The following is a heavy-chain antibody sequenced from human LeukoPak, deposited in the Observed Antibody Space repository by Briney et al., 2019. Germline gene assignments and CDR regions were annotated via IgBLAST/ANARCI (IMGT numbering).Heavy chain of an antibody. CDR2: ISGGAGST. J-gene: IGHJ4*02. D-gene: IGHD4-17*01. V-gene: IGHV3-23*01. Sequence: PGGSLRLSCAASGFTFSSYAMSWVRQTPGKGLEWVSAISGGAGSTYYADSVKGRFTISRDISKNTLYLQMNSLRAEDTAVYYCAKDKYGDYRYYFDYWGRGTLVTVSS. CDR3: AKDKYGDYRYYFDY. CDR1: GFTFSSYA.